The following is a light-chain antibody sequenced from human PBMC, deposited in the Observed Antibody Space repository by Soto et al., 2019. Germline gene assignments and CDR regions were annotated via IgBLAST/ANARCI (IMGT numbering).Light chain of an antibody. CDR2: DVS. CDR1: SSDIGDSNF. Sequence: QSVLAQPASVSGSPGQSITISCTGTSSDIGDSNFVSWYQHHPGKAPKLLIYDVSERPALRSCGFSGSKSANTASLTSAGRQAEDEAEEAGSSDSISDTPYVFVGGTRSPS. J-gene: IGLJ1*01. V-gene: IGLV2-14*01. CDR3: SSDSISDTPYV.